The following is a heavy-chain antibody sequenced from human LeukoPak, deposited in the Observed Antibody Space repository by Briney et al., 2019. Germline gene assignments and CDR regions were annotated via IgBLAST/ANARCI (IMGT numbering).Heavy chain of an antibody. V-gene: IGHV3-30*18. Sequence: GGSLRLSCAASGFTLSSYGMHWVRQAPGKGLEWVAVISYDGSNKYYADSVKGRFTISRDNSKNTLYLQMNSLRAEDTAVYYCAKGRLTGDFDYWGQGTLVTVSS. CDR3: AKGRLTGDFDY. D-gene: IGHD7-27*01. J-gene: IGHJ4*02. CDR1: GFTLSSYG. CDR2: ISYDGSNK.